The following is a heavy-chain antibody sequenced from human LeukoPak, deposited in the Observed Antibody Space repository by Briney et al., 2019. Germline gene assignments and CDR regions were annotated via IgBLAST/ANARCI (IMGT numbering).Heavy chain of an antibody. CDR1: GYTFTGYY. V-gene: IGHV1-2*02. Sequence: ASVKVSCKASGYTFTGYYMHWVRQAPGQGLEWMGWINPNSGGTNYAQKFQGRGTMTRDTSISTAYMELSRLRSDDTAVYYCVRARYSSGWYYFDYWGQGTLVTVSS. D-gene: IGHD6-19*01. J-gene: IGHJ4*02. CDR3: VRARYSSGWYYFDY. CDR2: INPNSGGT.